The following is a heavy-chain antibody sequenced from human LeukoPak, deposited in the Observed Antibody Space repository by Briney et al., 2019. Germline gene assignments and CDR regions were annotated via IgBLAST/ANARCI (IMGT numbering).Heavy chain of an antibody. V-gene: IGHV4-59*01. J-gene: IGHJ4*02. CDR3: ARMGDEGYFDY. Sequence: NPSETLSLTCAVYGGSFSGYYWSWIRQPPGKGLEWIGYIYYSGSTNYNPSLKSRVTISVDTSKNQFSLKLSSVTAADTAVYYCARMGDEGYFDYWGQGTLVTVSS. D-gene: IGHD2-21*01. CDR1: GGSFSGYY. CDR2: IYYSGST.